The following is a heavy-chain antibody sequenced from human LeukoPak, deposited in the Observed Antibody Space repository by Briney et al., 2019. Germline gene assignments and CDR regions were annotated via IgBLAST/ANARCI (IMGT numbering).Heavy chain of an antibody. CDR1: GYTFTSYY. Sequence: ASVKVSCKASGYTFTSYYMHLVRQAPGQGLEWMGIINPSGGSTSYAQKFQGRVTMTRDMSTSTVYMELSSLRSEDMAVYYCARGSGGTMVRGVIGDFDYWGQGTLVTVSS. V-gene: IGHV1-46*01. CDR3: ARGSGGTMVRGVIGDFDY. D-gene: IGHD3-10*01. J-gene: IGHJ4*02. CDR2: INPSGGST.